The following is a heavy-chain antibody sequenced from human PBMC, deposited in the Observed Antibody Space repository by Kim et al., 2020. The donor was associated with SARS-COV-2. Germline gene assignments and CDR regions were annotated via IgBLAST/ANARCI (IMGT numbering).Heavy chain of an antibody. CDR2: TTGNGGSR. D-gene: IGHD3-10*01. CDR3: AKGGLYFEH. V-gene: IGHV3-23*01. CDR1: GFDFNPYF. J-gene: IGHJ4*02. Sequence: GGSLRLSCSASGFDFNPYFMAWVRQAPGKGLEWVSYTTGNGGSRYYADSVRGRFTISRDNFRNTLYLQLTSLRVDDTAVYYCAKGGLYFEHWGQGTLVTVSS.